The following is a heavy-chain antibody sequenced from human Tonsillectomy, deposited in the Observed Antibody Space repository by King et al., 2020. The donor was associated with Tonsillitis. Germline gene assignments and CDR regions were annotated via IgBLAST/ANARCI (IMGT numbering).Heavy chain of an antibody. J-gene: IGHJ4*02. D-gene: IGHD2-21*02. CDR2: ISGSGGST. Sequence: VQLVESGGGLVQPGGSLRLSCAASGFTFSSYAMSWVRQAPGKGLEWVSAISGSGGSTYYADSVKGRFTISRDNSKNTLYLQINSLKAEDTAVYYCAKDRPKHIVVVTAIDYWGQGTLVTVSS. CDR1: GFTFSSYA. V-gene: IGHV3-23*04. CDR3: AKDRPKHIVVVTAIDY.